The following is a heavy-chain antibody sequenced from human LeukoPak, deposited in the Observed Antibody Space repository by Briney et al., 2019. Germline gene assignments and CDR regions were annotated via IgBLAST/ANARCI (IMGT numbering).Heavy chain of an antibody. CDR1: GGSISSGSYY. CDR3: ARDVSGDWFDP. V-gene: IGHV4-61*02. D-gene: IGHD5/OR15-5a*01. CDR2: IYTSGST. J-gene: IGHJ5*02. Sequence: PSETLSLTCTVSGGSISSGSYYWSWIRQPAGKGLEWIGRIYTSGSTNYNPSLKSRVTISVDTSKNQFSLKLSSVTAADTAVYYCARDVSGDWFDPWGQGTLVTVSS.